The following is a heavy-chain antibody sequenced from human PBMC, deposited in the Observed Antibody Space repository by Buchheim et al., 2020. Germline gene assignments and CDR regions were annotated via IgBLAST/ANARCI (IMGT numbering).Heavy chain of an antibody. CDR1: GYTFTGYY. D-gene: IGHD3-3*01. V-gene: IGHV1-2*02. CDR2: INPNSGGT. CDR3: ARVSGYYIVVHDDY. Sequence: QVQLVQSGAEVKKPGASVKVSCKASGYTFTGYYLHWLRQAPGQGLQWMGWINPNSGGTRYAREFQGRVTMTRDTSISTAYMELSSLRSDDTAVYYCARVSGYYIVVHDDYWGQGTL. J-gene: IGHJ4*02.